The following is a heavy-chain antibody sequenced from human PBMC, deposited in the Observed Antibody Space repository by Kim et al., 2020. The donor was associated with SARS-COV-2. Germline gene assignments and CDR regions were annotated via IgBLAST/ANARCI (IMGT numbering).Heavy chain of an antibody. CDR1: GFTVSSNY. Sequence: GGSLRLSCEVSGFTVSSNYMSWVRQSPGKGLEWVSVIYSDGSTFYTDSVRGRFTISRDNSKNTVYLQMNSLRVEDTAVYYCARDFAPFYWGQGTLFTVSS. CDR3: ARDFAPFY. J-gene: IGHJ4*02. CDR2: IYSDGST. V-gene: IGHV3-66*01.